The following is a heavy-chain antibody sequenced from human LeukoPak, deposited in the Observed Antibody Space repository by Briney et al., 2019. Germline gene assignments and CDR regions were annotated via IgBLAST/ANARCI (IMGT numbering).Heavy chain of an antibody. CDR2: IWYDGSNK. CDR1: GFTFSSYG. V-gene: IGHV3-33*06. D-gene: IGHD3-16*02. Sequence: SGRSLRLSCAASGFTFSSYGMHWVRQAPGKGLEWVAVIWYDGSNKYYADSVKGRFTISRDNSKNTLYLQMNSLRAEDTAVYYCAKDRSVYDYVWGSYRHDYWGQGTLVTVSS. CDR3: AKDRSVYDYVWGSYRHDY. J-gene: IGHJ4*02.